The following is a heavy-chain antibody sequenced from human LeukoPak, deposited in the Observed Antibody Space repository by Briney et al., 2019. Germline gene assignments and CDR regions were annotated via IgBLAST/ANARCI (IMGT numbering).Heavy chain of an antibody. J-gene: IGHJ6*02. V-gene: IGHV3-15*01. Sequence: GGSLRLSCAASGFTFSNAWMSWVRQAPGKGLEWVGRIKSETDGGTTDYAAPVKGRFTISRDDSKNTLYLQMNSLKTEDTAVYYCTTDGDYGDYLRDYYYGMDVWGQGTTVTVSS. D-gene: IGHD4-17*01. CDR1: GFTFSNAW. CDR2: IKSETDGGTT. CDR3: TTDGDYGDYLRDYYYGMDV.